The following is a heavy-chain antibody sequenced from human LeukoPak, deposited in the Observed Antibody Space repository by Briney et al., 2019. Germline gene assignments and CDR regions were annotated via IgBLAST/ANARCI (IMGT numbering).Heavy chain of an antibody. V-gene: IGHV1-69*05. Sequence: SVKVSCKASGGTFSSYAISWVRQAPGQGLEWMGGNIPIFGTANYAQKFQGRVTITTDESTSTAYMELSSLRSEDTAVYYRARGGIAAATADYWGQGTLVTVSS. D-gene: IGHD6-13*01. CDR2: NIPIFGTA. CDR1: GGTFSSYA. J-gene: IGHJ4*02. CDR3: ARGGIAAATADY.